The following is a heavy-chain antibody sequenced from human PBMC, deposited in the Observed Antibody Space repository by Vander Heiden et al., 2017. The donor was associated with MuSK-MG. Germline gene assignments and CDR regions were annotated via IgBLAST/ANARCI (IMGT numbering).Heavy chain of an antibody. V-gene: IGHV3-53*04. CDR2: IHSGDRT. D-gene: IGHD4-17*01. CDR3: ARVYGDYAVDY. CDR1: VCSVRNTY. Sequence: EVKLVESGGGWVQPGVSLRLACAASVCSVRNTYMTWVRQAPGKGLEWVSDIHSGDRTYYAEAVKGRFTISRHNSENTVYLQMNSLRSEDTAVYYCARVYGDYAVDYWGQGTLVTVSS. J-gene: IGHJ4*02.